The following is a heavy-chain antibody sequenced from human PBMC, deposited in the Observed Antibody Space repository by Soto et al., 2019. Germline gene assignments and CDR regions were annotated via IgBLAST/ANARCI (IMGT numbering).Heavy chain of an antibody. V-gene: IGHV3-30-3*01. D-gene: IGHD6-19*01. J-gene: IGHJ6*02. CDR3: ARDRAQWLVYYYGMDV. Sequence: VVPLRLSWAASGFTFSSYAMRWVRQAPGNGLEWVAVISYDGSNKYYSDSVKGRFTISRDNSKNTLYLQMNSLRAEDTAVYYCARDRAQWLVYYYGMDVWGQGTTVTVSS. CDR1: GFTFSSYA. CDR2: ISYDGSNK.